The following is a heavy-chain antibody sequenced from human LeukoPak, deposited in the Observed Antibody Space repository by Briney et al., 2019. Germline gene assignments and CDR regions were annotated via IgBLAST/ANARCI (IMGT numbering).Heavy chain of an antibody. D-gene: IGHD2-2*01. Sequence: GGSLRLSCAASGFTFSSYWMSWVRQAPGKGLEWVANINEGGSGGYYVDSLKGRFTISRDNAKNSLYLQMNSLRAEDTAVYYCARTGFSTSREFWGQGTLVTVSS. CDR1: GFTFSSYW. CDR3: ARTGFSTSREF. CDR2: INEGGSGG. V-gene: IGHV3-7*03. J-gene: IGHJ4*02.